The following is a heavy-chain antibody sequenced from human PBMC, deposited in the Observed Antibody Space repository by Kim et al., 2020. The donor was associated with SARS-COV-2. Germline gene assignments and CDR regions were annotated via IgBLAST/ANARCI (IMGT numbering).Heavy chain of an antibody. CDR1: GFTFSSYA. J-gene: IGHJ4*02. CDR2: ISYDGSNK. CDR3: ASTNAAAAPFDY. D-gene: IGHD6-13*01. Sequence: GGSLRLSCAASGFTFSSYAMHWVRQAPGKGLEWVAVISYDGSNKYYADSVKGRFTISRDNSKNTLYLQMNSLRAEDTAVYYCASTNAAAAPFDYWGQGTLVTVSS. V-gene: IGHV3-30-3*01.